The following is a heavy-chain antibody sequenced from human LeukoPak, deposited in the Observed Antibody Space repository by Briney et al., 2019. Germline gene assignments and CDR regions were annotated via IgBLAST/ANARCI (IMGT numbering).Heavy chain of an antibody. J-gene: IGHJ4*02. CDR1: GFTFSSYA. Sequence: GGSLRLSCAASGFTFSSYAMSWVRQAPGEGLEWVSYISTGGDNKFYADSLKGRFTVSRDNAKNSLFLQMDSLRAEDTAVYYCAKDPAVVVAARFDYWGQGTLVTVSS. CDR2: ISTGGDNK. V-gene: IGHV3-21*04. CDR3: AKDPAVVVAARFDY. D-gene: IGHD2-15*01.